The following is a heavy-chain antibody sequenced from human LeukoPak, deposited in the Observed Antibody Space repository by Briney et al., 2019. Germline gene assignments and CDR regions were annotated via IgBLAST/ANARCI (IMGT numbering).Heavy chain of an antibody. CDR3: AASDGDYGSRYYYYGMDV. J-gene: IGHJ6*02. CDR1: GFTVSSNY. Sequence: GGSLRLSCAAPGFTVSSNYMSWVGQAPGKGREGDSVIYSGGSTYYADSVKGRFTISRDNSKNTLYLQMNSLRAEDTAVYYCAASDGDYGSRYYYYGMDVWGQGTTVTVSS. CDR2: IYSGGST. V-gene: IGHV3-53*01. D-gene: IGHD4-17*01.